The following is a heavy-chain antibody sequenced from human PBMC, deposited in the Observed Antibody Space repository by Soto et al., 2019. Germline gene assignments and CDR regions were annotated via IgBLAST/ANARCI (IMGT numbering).Heavy chain of an antibody. CDR1: GLTFSSYW. CDR2: IKQDGSGK. J-gene: IGHJ5*02. CDR3: GRLYRTDP. V-gene: IGHV3-7*05. Sequence: PGGSLRLSCAASGLTFSSYWMSWVRQAPGKGLEWVANIKQDGSGKYYVDSVKGRFTISRDNAKNSLYLQMNSLRAEDTAVYYCGRLYRTDPWGRGTLVTVSS. D-gene: IGHD3-10*01.